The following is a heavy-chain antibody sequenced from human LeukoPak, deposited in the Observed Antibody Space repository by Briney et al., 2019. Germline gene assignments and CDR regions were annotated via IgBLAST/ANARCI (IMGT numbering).Heavy chain of an antibody. Sequence: GGSLRLSCEASGFTFNRYEFIWVRQAPGKGLGWVSYIHTSASTTYYADSVRGRFSISRDNAKSSLYLQMNSLRAEDTAVYYCAKWFPGNMDVWGKGTTVTVSS. J-gene: IGHJ6*04. D-gene: IGHD3-22*01. CDR1: GFTFNRYE. V-gene: IGHV3-48*03. CDR3: AKWFPGNMDV. CDR2: IHTSASTT.